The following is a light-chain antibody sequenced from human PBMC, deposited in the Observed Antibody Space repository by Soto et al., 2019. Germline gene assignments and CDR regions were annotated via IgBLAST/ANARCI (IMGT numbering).Light chain of an antibody. V-gene: IGKV3-20*01. CDR2: GAS. CDR3: QQYGSSWWT. J-gene: IGKJ1*01. CDR1: QSVSSKS. Sequence: EVVLTQSPDTLSLSPGERATLSCRASQSVSSKSLAWYQQKPGQAPRLLIYGASSRASGIPDRFSGSGSGTDFTLTISRLEPEDFAVYYCQQYGSSWWTFGQGTKVEIK.